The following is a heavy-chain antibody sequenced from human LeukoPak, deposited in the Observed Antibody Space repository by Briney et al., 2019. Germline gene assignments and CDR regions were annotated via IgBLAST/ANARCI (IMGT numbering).Heavy chain of an antibody. J-gene: IGHJ6*02. CDR1: GGSISSYY. CDR3: ARLVGTTSYYYGMDV. D-gene: IGHD4-4*01. V-gene: IGHV4-59*08. Sequence: KPSETLSLTCTVSGGSISSYYWRWIRQPPGKGLEWIGYIYYSGSTNYNPSLKSRVTISVDTSKNQFSLKLSSVTAADTAVYYCARLVGTTSYYYGMDVWGQGTTVTVSS. CDR2: IYYSGST.